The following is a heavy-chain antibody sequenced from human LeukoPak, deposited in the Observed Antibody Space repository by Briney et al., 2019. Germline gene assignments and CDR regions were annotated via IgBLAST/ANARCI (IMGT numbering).Heavy chain of an antibody. Sequence: SETLTLTCTVSGGSISSSSYYWGWIRQPPGKGLEWIGSIYYSGSTYYNPSLKSRVTMSVDTSKNQFSLKLSSVTAADTAVYYCARGRSTPLAKGVVYNWFDPWGQGTLVTVSS. CDR3: ARGRSTPLAKGVVYNWFDP. CDR2: IYYSGST. CDR1: GGSISSSSYY. J-gene: IGHJ5*02. D-gene: IGHD3-3*01. V-gene: IGHV4-39*07.